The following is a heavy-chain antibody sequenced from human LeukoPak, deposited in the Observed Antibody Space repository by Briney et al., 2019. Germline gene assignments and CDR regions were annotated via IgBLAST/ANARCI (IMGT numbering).Heavy chain of an antibody. CDR3: ARQLEDYYDSSGYYDY. D-gene: IGHD3-22*01. CDR1: GGSISSSSYY. V-gene: IGHV4-39*01. Sequence: SETLSLTCTVSGGSISSSSYYWGWIRQPSGKGLEWIGRIYYSGSTYYNPSLKSRVTISVDTSKNQFSLKLSSVTAADTAVYYCARQLEDYYDSSGYYDYWGQGTLVTVSS. J-gene: IGHJ4*02. CDR2: IYYSGST.